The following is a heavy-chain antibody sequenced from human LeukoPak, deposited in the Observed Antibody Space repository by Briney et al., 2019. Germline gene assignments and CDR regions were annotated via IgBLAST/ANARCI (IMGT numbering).Heavy chain of an antibody. D-gene: IGHD1-26*01. CDR3: ARDRYSGSYWGYYFDY. CDR1: GYTFTDYY. Sequence: ASVKVSCKVSGYTFTDYYMHWVQQAPGKGLEWMGLVDPEDGETIYAEKFQGRVTITADTSTDTAYMELSSLRSEDTAVYYCARDRYSGSYWGYYFDYWGQGTLVTVSS. V-gene: IGHV1-69-2*01. CDR2: VDPEDGET. J-gene: IGHJ4*02.